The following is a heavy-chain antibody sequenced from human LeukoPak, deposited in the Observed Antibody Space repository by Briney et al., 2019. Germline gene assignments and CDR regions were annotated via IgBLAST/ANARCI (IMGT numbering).Heavy chain of an antibody. D-gene: IGHD3-3*01. J-gene: IGHJ3*02. V-gene: IGHV3-21*01. CDR1: GFPFSSYT. CDR3: ARDTRSGGAFDI. Sequence: PGGSLRLSCAASGFPFSSYTMNWVRQAPGKGLEWVSSITGSSNYIYYRDSVKGRFTISRDNAKNSLNLQLNSLRAEDTAVYYCARDTRSGGAFDIWGQGTMVTVSS. CDR2: ITGSSNYI.